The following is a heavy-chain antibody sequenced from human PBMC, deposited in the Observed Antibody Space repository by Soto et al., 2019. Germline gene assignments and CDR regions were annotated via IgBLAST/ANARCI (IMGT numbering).Heavy chain of an antibody. D-gene: IGHD6-13*01. CDR1: GFTFSSYA. CDR3: EKDQVAGGIAAAGILSYYYYGMDV. V-gene: IGHV3-23*01. CDR2: ISGSGGST. J-gene: IGHJ6*02. Sequence: GGSLRLSCAASGFTFSSYAMSWVRQAPGKGLEWVSAISGSGGSTYYADSVKGRFTISRDNSKNTLYLQMNSLRAEDTAVYYCEKDQVAGGIAAAGILSYYYYGMDVWGQGTTVTV.